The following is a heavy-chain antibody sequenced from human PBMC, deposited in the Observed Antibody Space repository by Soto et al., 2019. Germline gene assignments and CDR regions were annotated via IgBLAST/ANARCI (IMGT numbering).Heavy chain of an antibody. D-gene: IGHD2-2*01. J-gene: IGHJ4*02. Sequence: TLYVTCTVSGGSINSAGHSWGWVRQSPGKGLEWIGYSYHSGSSYYNPSLQSRVTISVDTAKNHFSLKLSSVTAADTAVYYCARVDCTSTSCSAGYYFDYWGQGTLVTVSS. CDR2: SYHSGSS. CDR3: ARVDCTSTSCSAGYYFDY. V-gene: IGHV4-30-2*06. CDR1: GGSINSAGHS.